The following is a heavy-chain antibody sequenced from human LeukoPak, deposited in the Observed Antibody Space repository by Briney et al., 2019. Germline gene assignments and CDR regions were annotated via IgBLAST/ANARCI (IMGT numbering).Heavy chain of an antibody. D-gene: IGHD1-20*01. J-gene: IGHJ5*02. CDR2: ISPSSTYI. CDR1: GFTFSTYS. Sequence: PGGSLRLSCAASGFTFSTYSMNWVRQAPGKGLQWVSSISPSSTYIYYADSVKGRFTISRDNAKNSLYLQMNSPRAEDTAVYYCARDPRITATIWNWSPTFDPWGQGTLVTVSS. CDR3: ARDPRITATIWNWSPTFDP. V-gene: IGHV3-21*01.